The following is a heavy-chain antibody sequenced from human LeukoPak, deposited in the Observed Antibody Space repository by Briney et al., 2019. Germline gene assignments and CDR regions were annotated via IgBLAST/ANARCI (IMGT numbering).Heavy chain of an antibody. CDR3: ATTSRYFDH. J-gene: IGHJ4*02. D-gene: IGHD5/OR15-5a*01. V-gene: IGHV5-51*01. Sequence: GESLKISCKGSGYSFTSYWIGWVRQVPGTGLEWMGVIYPGDSETRYSPSFQGQVTISADKSISTAYLQWSSLKASDTAIYYCATTSRYFDHWGEGTLVTVSS. CDR1: GYSFTSYW. CDR2: IYPGDSET.